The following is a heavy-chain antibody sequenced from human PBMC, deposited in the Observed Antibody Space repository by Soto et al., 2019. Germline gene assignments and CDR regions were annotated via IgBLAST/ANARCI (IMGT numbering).Heavy chain of an antibody. Sequence: QVQLQESGPGLVKPSETLSLTCTVSGDSISSSYWNWIRQAPGKGLEWIGYIDDTGSTNYNPSLTTRVTLSVDPSNNPYSLKLSSVTAADTAVYYCARGVLEWLLRDSYYYYMDVWGKGTTVTVSS. D-gene: IGHD3-3*01. V-gene: IGHV4-59*01. J-gene: IGHJ6*03. CDR3: ARGVLEWLLRDSYYYYMDV. CDR1: GDSISSSY. CDR2: IDDTGST.